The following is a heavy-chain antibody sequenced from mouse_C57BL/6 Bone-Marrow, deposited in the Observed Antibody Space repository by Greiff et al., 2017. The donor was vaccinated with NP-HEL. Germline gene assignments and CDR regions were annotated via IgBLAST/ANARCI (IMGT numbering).Heavy chain of an antibody. Sequence: QVQLQQPGAELVRPGPSVKLSCKASGYTFTSYWMHWVKQRPGQGLEWIGVIDPSDSYTNYNQKFKGKATLTVDTSSSTAYMQLSSLTSEDSAVYYCARGSSYAWFAYWGQGTLVTVSA. J-gene: IGHJ3*01. CDR3: ARGSSYAWFAY. CDR2: IDPSDSYT. V-gene: IGHV1-59*01. D-gene: IGHD1-1*01. CDR1: GYTFTSYW.